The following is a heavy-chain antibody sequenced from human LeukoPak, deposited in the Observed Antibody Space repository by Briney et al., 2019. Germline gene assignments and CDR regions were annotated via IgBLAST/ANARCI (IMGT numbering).Heavy chain of an antibody. CDR3: ARGRGRNPSGYYYYMDV. D-gene: IGHD2-15*01. CDR1: GFTLGNYG. Sequence: GGTLRLSCAASGFTLGNYGMTWVRQAPEKGLEWGSRVSISGENTYYADSVKGRFTISRDNSKDTLYLLMSSLRADDTAVYYCARGRGRNPSGYYYYMDVWGKGTTVTISS. V-gene: IGHV3-23*05. CDR2: VSISGENT. J-gene: IGHJ6*03.